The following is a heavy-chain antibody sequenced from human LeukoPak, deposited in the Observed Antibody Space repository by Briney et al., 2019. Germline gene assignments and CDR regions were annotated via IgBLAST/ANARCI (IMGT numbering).Heavy chain of an antibody. J-gene: IGHJ4*02. CDR3: ATMVAASRARFDY. Sequence: ASVKVSCKVSGYTLTELSMHWVRQAPGKGLEWMGGFDPEAGETIYAQKCQGRVTMTEDTSTDTAYMELSSLRSEDTAVYYCATMVAASRARFDYWGQGTLVTVSS. CDR2: FDPEAGET. D-gene: IGHD2-15*01. V-gene: IGHV1-24*01. CDR1: GYTLTELS.